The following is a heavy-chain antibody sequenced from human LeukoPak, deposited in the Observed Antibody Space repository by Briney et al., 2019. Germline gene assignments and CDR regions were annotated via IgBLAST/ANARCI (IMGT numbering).Heavy chain of an antibody. CDR2: ISSDGKTQ. CDR1: GFIFSNYA. J-gene: IGHJ3*02. CDR3: ARRRIVGSTDDAFDI. Sequence: PGGSLRLSCAASGFIFSNYAMHWVRQAPGKGLEWAAVISSDGKTQYYADSVKGRFTISRDNSKNTLYLQMNSLTADDTAIYYCARRRIVGSTDDAFDIWGQGTMVTVSS. D-gene: IGHD1-26*01. V-gene: IGHV3-30*04.